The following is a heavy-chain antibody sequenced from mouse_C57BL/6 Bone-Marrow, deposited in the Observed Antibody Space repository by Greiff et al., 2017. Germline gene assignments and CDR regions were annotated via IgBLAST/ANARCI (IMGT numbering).Heavy chain of an antibody. Sequence: QVQLQQSGAELVRPGASVKLSCKASGYTFTDYYINWVKQRPGQGLEWIARIYPGSGNTYYNEKFKGKATLTAEKSSSTAYMQLSSLTSEDSAVYFCASGDSSRYWYFDVWGTGTTVTVSS. J-gene: IGHJ1*03. D-gene: IGHD1-1*01. CDR3: ASGDSSRYWYFDV. CDR2: IYPGSGNT. CDR1: GYTFTDYY. V-gene: IGHV1-76*01.